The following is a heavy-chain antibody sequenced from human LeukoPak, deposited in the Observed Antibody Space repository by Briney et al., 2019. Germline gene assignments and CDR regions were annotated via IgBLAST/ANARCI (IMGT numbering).Heavy chain of an antibody. CDR3: GKDHLYCGGGSCYAEYFQH. CDR1: GFTFSSSA. Sequence: GGSLRLSCAASGFTFSSSAMHWVRQAPDKGLEWVAVISYDGSNRYYADSVKGRFTISRDNSKNTLYMQMNSLRVEDTAVYYCGKDHLYCGGGSCYAEYFQHWGQGTLVTFSS. CDR2: ISYDGSNR. D-gene: IGHD2-15*01. V-gene: IGHV3-30-3*01. J-gene: IGHJ1*01.